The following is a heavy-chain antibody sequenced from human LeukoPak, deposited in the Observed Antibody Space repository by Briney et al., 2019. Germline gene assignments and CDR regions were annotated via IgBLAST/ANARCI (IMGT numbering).Heavy chain of an antibody. Sequence: ASVKVSCKASGGTFSSYAISWVRQAPGQGLEWMGGIIPILGTANYAQKFQGIVTITADESTSTAYMELSSLRSEDTAVYYCARGYSYGPGDYYYMDVWGKGTTVTVSS. D-gene: IGHD5-18*01. CDR1: GGTFSSYA. J-gene: IGHJ6*03. V-gene: IGHV1-69*13. CDR2: IIPILGTA. CDR3: ARGYSYGPGDYYYMDV.